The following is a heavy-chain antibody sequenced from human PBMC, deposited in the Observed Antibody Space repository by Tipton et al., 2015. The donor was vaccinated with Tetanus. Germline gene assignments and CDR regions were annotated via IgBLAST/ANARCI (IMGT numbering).Heavy chain of an antibody. V-gene: IGHV4-39*01. D-gene: IGHD3-22*01. Sequence: TLSLTCAVSGDSISSNTYYWGWIRQPPGKGLEWIGSVYESGDTYYNPSLKSRITISVDTSKNHFSLKLTSVIATDSAVYYCARHSSGYFSFFHYWGPGTLVTVSS. CDR3: ARHSSGYFSFFHY. CDR2: VYESGDT. CDR1: GDSISSNTYY. J-gene: IGHJ4*01.